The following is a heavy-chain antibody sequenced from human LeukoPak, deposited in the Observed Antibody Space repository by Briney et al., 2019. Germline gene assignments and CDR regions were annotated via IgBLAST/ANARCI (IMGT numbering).Heavy chain of an antibody. D-gene: IGHD5-18*01. CDR2: FYTSGSG. CDR3: AASHTGLFDY. V-gene: IGHV4-61*02. CDR1: DGTISSGNYY. Sequence: SETLSLTCNVSDGTISSGNYYWDWIRQPAGKGLEWIGRFYTSGSGNYNPSLKSRVTMSMDASKSQFSLKLSSVTAAATAVYYCAASHTGLFDYWGQGTLVTVSS. J-gene: IGHJ4*02.